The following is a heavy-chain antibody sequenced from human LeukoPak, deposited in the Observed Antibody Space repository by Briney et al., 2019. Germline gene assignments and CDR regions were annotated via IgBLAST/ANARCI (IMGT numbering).Heavy chain of an antibody. V-gene: IGHV4-59*01. Sequence: SETLSLTCTVSGGSISSYYWSWIRQPPGKGLEWIGYIYYSGSTNYNPSLKSRVTISVDTSKNQFSLKLSPVTAADTAVYYCAREAPDYGSGSYYFDYWGQGTLVTVSS. CDR3: AREAPDYGSGSYYFDY. J-gene: IGHJ4*02. D-gene: IGHD3-10*01. CDR2: IYYSGST. CDR1: GGSISSYY.